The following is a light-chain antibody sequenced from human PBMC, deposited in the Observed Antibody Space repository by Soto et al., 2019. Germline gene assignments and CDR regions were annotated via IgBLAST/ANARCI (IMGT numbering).Light chain of an antibody. V-gene: IGLV2-11*01. J-gene: IGLJ3*02. CDR1: SSDVGGYNY. Sequence: QSALTQPRSVSGSPGQSVTISCTGTSSDVGGYNYVSWYQQHPGKAPKLMIYDVSKRPSRVPDRFSGSKSGNTASLTISGLQAEDEADYYCCSYAGSYNWVFGGGTKLTVL. CDR2: DVS. CDR3: CSYAGSYNWV.